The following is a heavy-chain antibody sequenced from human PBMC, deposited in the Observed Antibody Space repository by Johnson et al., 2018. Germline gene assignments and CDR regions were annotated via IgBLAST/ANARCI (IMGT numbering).Heavy chain of an antibody. V-gene: IGHV3-33*01. Sequence: VQLVESGGGVVQPGRSLRLSCAASGFTFSSYGMPWVRQAPGKGLEWVAVIWYDGSNKYYADSVKGRFTIYRGNSKNTLYLQMNSLRAEDTAVYYCARVGHDCISTSCYYYYYGMDVWGQGTTGTVSS. D-gene: IGHD2-2*01. CDR1: GFTFSSYG. CDR3: ARVGHDCISTSCYYYYYGMDV. J-gene: IGHJ6*02. CDR2: IWYDGSNK.